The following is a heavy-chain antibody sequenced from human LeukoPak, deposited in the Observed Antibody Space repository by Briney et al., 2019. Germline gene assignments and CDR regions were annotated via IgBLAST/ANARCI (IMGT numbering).Heavy chain of an antibody. D-gene: IGHD3-22*01. CDR1: GFTFSSYS. CDR3: ARELLRTYFDY. Sequence: GGSLRLSCAASGFTFSSYSMNWVRQAPGKGLEWVSSISSSSSYIYYADSVKGRFTISRDNAKNSLYLQMNSLRAEDTAVYYCARELLRTYFDYWGQGTLVTVSS. J-gene: IGHJ4*02. CDR2: ISSSSSYI. V-gene: IGHV3-21*01.